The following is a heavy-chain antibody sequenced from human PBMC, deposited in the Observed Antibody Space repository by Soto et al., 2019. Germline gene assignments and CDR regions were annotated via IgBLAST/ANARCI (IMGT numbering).Heavy chain of an antibody. Sequence: ASIKVSRQASGYTFTNHYMHWVRQAPGQGLEWMGIINPSGGSTSYAQKFQGRVTMTRDTSTSTVYMELSSLRSEDTAVYYCARDTYDFWSGYPVDYWGQGTLVTVSS. J-gene: IGHJ4*02. CDR2: INPSGGST. CDR3: ARDTYDFWSGYPVDY. V-gene: IGHV1-46*03. CDR1: GYTFTNHY. D-gene: IGHD3-3*01.